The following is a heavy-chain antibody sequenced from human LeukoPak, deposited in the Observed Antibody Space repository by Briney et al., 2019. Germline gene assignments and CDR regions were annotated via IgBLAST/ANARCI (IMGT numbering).Heavy chain of an antibody. CDR3: ARGQLRYFDWLYY. V-gene: IGHV4-34*01. J-gene: IGHJ4*02. CDR1: GGSFSGYY. D-gene: IGHD3-9*01. CDR2: INHSGST. Sequence: SETRSLTCAVYGGSFSGYYWSWIRQPPGKGLEWIGEINHSGSTNYNPSLKSRVTISVDTSKNQFSLKLSSVTAADTALYYCARGQLRYFDWLYYWGQGTLVTVSS.